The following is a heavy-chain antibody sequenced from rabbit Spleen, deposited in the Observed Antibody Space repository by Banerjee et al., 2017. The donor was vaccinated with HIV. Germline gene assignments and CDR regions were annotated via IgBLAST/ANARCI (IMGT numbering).Heavy chain of an antibody. CDR3: ARDSGTSFSTYGMDL. V-gene: IGHV1S40*01. Sequence: QSLEESGGGLVEPGGTLTLTCKASGIDLSNYYYMYWVRQAPGKGLELIAWIYTRDGSTYYASWVSGRFTISKTSSTTVTLQMTSLTAADTATYFCARDSGTSFSTYGMDLWGPGTLVTVS. J-gene: IGHJ6*01. CDR2: IYTRDGST. D-gene: IGHD8-1*01. CDR1: GIDLSNYYY.